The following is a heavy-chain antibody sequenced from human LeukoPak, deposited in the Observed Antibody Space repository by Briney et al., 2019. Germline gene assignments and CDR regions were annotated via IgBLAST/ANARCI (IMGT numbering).Heavy chain of an antibody. CDR1: GFIFSSYV. J-gene: IGHJ3*02. V-gene: IGHV3-23*01. D-gene: IGHD1-26*01. CDR2: ISGSGDNT. Sequence: GGTLRLSCAASGFIFSSYVLSWVRQAPGKGLEWVSAISGSGDNTYYADSVKGRFTISRDNAKNSLYLQMNSLRAEDTAVYYCAREGGLWELPPLDAFDIWGQGTMVTVSS. CDR3: AREGGLWELPPLDAFDI.